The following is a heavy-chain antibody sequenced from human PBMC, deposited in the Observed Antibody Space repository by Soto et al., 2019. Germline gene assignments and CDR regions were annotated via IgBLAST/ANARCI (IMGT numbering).Heavy chain of an antibody. V-gene: IGHV1-69*01. CDR2: IIPRFGTT. Sequence: QVQVVQSGAEVKKPGSSGRVSCKASGDSFTKYTVNWVRQAPRQGLEWMGGIIPRFGTTNYAPTRQDRVTITEDASMNTVYMELSSLRSDDTALYYCARGRGLYNSGRSQLDSWGQGTLVTISS. D-gene: IGHD1-1*01. J-gene: IGHJ4*02. CDR3: ARGRGLYNSGRSQLDS. CDR1: GDSFTKYT.